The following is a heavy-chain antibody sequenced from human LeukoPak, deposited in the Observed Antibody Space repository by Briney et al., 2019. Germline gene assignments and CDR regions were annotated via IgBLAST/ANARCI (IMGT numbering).Heavy chain of an antibody. CDR2: ISSSGSTI. D-gene: IGHD3-3*01. CDR1: GFTFSDYY. CDR3: ARYPAYYDFWSGYYIWYFDY. V-gene: IGHV3-11*01. J-gene: IGHJ4*02. Sequence: GGSLRLSCAASGFTFSDYYMSWIRQAPGKGLEWVSYISSSGSTIYYADSVKGRFTISRDNAKNSLYLQMNSLRAEDTAVYYCARYPAYYDFWSGYYIWYFDYWGQGTLVTVPS.